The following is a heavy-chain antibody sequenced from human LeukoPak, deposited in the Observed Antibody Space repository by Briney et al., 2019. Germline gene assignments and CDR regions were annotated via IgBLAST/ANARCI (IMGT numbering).Heavy chain of an antibody. D-gene: IGHD4-23*01. V-gene: IGHV3-21*01. J-gene: IGHJ4*02. Sequence: GGSLRLSCAASGFTFSSYSRNWVRQAPGKGLEWVSSISSSSSYIYYADSVKGRFTISRDNAKNSLYLQMNSLRAEDTAVYYSARAGEVDYGGNSGFYYWGQGTLVTVSS. CDR3: ARAGEVDYGGNSGFYY. CDR1: GFTFSSYS. CDR2: ISSSSSYI.